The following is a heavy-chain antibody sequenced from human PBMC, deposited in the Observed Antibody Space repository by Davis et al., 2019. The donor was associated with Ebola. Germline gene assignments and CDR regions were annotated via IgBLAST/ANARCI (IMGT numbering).Heavy chain of an antibody. D-gene: IGHD1-1*01. CDR3: ARDGNWNGAEYFDY. J-gene: IGHJ4*02. CDR1: GGSISSYY. V-gene: IGHV4-59*12. Sequence: SETLSLTCTVSGGSISSYYWSWIRQPPGKGLEWIAYIYYSGTTSYNPSLKSRVTISVDTSKNQFSLKLRSVTAADTAVYFCARDGNWNGAEYFDYWGQGTLVTVSS. CDR2: IYYSGTT.